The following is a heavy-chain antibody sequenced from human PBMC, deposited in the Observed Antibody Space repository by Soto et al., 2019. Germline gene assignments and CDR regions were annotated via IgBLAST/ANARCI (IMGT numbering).Heavy chain of an antibody. V-gene: IGHV4-59*01. CDR3: ARVDSSGSYFDY. CDR2: IYYSGST. CDR1: GGSISSYY. J-gene: IGHJ4*02. Sequence: SETLSLTCTVSGGSISSYYWSWIRQPPGKGLEWIGYIYYSGSTNYNPSLKSRVTISVDTSKDQFSLNLISVTAADTAMYYCARVDSSGSYFDYWGQGTLVTVSS. D-gene: IGHD3-22*01.